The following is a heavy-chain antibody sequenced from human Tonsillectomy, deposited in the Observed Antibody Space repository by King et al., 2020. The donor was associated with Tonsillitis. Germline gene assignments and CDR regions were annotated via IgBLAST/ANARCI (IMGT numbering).Heavy chain of an antibody. Sequence: VQLVESGGNVVQPGRSLRLSCAGSGFTFRSYGMHWVRQAPGKGLEWVAVISDDGSDKYYADSVKGRFTISRDNSKNTLYLQMNSLRVEDTAVYYCAKGPDSESYYAEYFQHWGQGTLVTVSS. V-gene: IGHV3-30*18. D-gene: IGHD1-26*01. CDR2: ISDDGSDK. CDR3: AKGPDSESYYAEYFQH. CDR1: GFTFRSYG. J-gene: IGHJ1*01.